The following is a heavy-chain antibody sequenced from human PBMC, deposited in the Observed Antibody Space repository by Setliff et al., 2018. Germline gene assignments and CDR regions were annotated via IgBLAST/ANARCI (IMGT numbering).Heavy chain of an antibody. V-gene: IGHV4-4*07. CDR2: IYIGGSA. J-gene: IGHJ6*03. CDR3: AREQWLDPPGYYYMDV. CDR1: GGSFSGYY. D-gene: IGHD6-19*01. Sequence: TSETLSLTCAVYGGSFSGYYWSWIRQPAGKGLEWIGHIYIGGSANYNPSLKSRVTMSIDTSKNQFSLKLNSVTAADMAVYYCAREQWLDPPGYYYMDVWAKGTTVTVSS.